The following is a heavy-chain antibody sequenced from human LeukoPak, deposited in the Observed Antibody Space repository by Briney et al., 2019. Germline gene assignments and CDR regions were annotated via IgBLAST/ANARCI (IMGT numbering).Heavy chain of an antibody. CDR3: AKIAVAGLWYFDY. D-gene: IGHD6-19*01. CDR2: ISSSGGYT. CDR1: GFMFSSYA. V-gene: IGHV3-23*01. Sequence: GGSLRLSCAASGFMFSSYAMSWVRQAPGKGLEWVSSISSSGGYTYYADSVKGRFTISRDNSKNTLYLQMNSLRAEDTAEYYCAKIAVAGLWYFDYWGQGTLVTVSS. J-gene: IGHJ4*02.